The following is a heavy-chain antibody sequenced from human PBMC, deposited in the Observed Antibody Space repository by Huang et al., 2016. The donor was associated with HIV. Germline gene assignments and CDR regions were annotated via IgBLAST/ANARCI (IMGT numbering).Heavy chain of an antibody. J-gene: IGHJ4*02. Sequence: QVQLVQSGAEVKKPGTSVKVSCKAYGYTFSSYPLHWVRHAPGQRLEWMGSINAGYGDTKYSQKFQGRLTITRDTSATTVFMELSRLSSEDTAVYYCTREGLEFTNFWGQGTLVTVSS. CDR1: GYTFSSYP. V-gene: IGHV1-3*01. CDR2: INAGYGDT. D-gene: IGHD1-1*01. CDR3: TREGLEFTNF.